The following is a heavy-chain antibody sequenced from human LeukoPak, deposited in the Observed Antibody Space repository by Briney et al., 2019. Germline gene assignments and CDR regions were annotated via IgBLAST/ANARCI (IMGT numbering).Heavy chain of an antibody. V-gene: IGHV1-2*02. Sequence: GASVKVSCKASGYTFTGYYMHWVRQAPGQGLEWMGWINPNSGGTNYAQKFQGRVTMTRDTSISTAYMELSRPRSDDTAVYYCARDGDYVDSGSYGEFDYWGQGTLVTVSS. CDR1: GYTFTGYY. J-gene: IGHJ4*02. CDR3: ARDGDYVDSGSYGEFDY. CDR2: INPNSGGT. D-gene: IGHD3-10*01.